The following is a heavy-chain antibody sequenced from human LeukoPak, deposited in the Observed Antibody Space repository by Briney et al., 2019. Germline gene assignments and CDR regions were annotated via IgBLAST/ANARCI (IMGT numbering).Heavy chain of an antibody. J-gene: IGHJ5*02. D-gene: IGHD2-2*02. Sequence: ASVKVSCKASGGTFSSYAISWVRQAPGQGLEWMGGIIPVFGTSNYAQKFQGRVTINADESTRTAYMELSGLRSEDTAVYYCARVTGGRYCTTTSCYMRGWFDPWGQGTLVIVSS. CDR1: GGTFSSYA. CDR2: IIPVFGTS. V-gene: IGHV1-69*13. CDR3: ARVTGGRYCTTTSCYMRGWFDP.